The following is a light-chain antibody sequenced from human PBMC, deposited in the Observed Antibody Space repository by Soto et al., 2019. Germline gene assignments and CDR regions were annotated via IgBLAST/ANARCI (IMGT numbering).Light chain of an antibody. CDR1: QSVGSDF. Sequence: EIVLTQSPGTLSLSPGERATLSCRASQSVGSDFLAWYQQRPGQPPRILIFGASGRATGIPDRFSGSGSGTDLTLTISRLEPEDFAVYYCQQYGSLSWAFGQGTKVDIK. V-gene: IGKV3-20*01. CDR3: QQYGSLSWA. CDR2: GAS. J-gene: IGKJ1*01.